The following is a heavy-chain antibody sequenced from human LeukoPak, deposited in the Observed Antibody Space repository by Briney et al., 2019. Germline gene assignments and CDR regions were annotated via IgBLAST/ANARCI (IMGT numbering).Heavy chain of an antibody. D-gene: IGHD3-10*01. V-gene: IGHV1-69*05. J-gene: IGHJ4*02. Sequence: SVKVSCKASGGTFSSYAISWVRQAPGQGLEWMGRIIPIFGTANCAQKFQGRVTITTDESTSTAYMELSSLRSEDTAVYYCAREGVRTTDFDYWGQGTLVTVSS. CDR1: GGTFSSYA. CDR3: AREGVRTTDFDY. CDR2: IIPIFGTA.